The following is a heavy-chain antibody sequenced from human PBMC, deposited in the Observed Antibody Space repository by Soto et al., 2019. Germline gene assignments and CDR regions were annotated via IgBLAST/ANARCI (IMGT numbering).Heavy chain of an antibody. CDR1: GGSISSGDYY. Sequence: SETLSLTCTVSGGSISSGDYYWSWIRQPPGKGLEWIGYIYYSGSTYYNPSLKSRVTISVDTSKNQFSLKLSSVTAADTAVYYCARHSHDLLTGPQGFDYWGQGTLVTVSS. V-gene: IGHV4-30-4*01. CDR3: ARHSHDLLTGPQGFDY. J-gene: IGHJ4*02. CDR2: IYYSGST. D-gene: IGHD3-9*01.